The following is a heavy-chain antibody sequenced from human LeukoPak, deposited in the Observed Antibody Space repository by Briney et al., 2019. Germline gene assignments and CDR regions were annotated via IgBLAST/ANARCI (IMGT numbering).Heavy chain of an antibody. J-gene: IGHJ3*02. Sequence: SETLSLTCAVYGGSFSGYYWSWIRQPPGKGLEWIGEINHSGSTNYNPSLKRRVTISVDTSKNQFSLKLSSVTAADTAVYYCATYLYCSSTSCKRSGAFDIWGQGTMVTVSS. CDR3: ATYLYCSSTSCKRSGAFDI. CDR2: INHSGST. D-gene: IGHD2-2*01. CDR1: GGSFSGYY. V-gene: IGHV4-34*01.